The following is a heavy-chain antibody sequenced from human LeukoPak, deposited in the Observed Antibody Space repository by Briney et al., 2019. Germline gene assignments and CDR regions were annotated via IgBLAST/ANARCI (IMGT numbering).Heavy chain of an antibody. V-gene: IGHV3-66*01. CDR2: IYNHGGT. Sequence: GGSLRLSCAASGFTVNNNHMSWVRQAPGKGLEWVSIIYNHGGTYSADSVKGRFTISRDNSKNTLYLQMNSLRAEDTAVYYCARESHCSSTSCYSTFDYWGQGTLVTVSS. D-gene: IGHD2-2*01. CDR3: ARESHCSSTSCYSTFDY. CDR1: GFTVNNNH. J-gene: IGHJ4*02.